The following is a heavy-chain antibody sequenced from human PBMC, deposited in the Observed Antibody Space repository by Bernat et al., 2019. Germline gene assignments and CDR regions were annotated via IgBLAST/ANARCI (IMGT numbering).Heavy chain of an antibody. CDR2: IWFDGSNQ. CDR1: GFSFSRYA. V-gene: IGHV3-33*01. Sequence: QVQLVESGGGVVQPGRSLRLSCAASGFSFSRYAMHWVRQAPGKGLEWVAAIWFDGSNQYYADSVKGRFTISRDNSKNTLFLHMDSLRAEDTAVYYCARESEGVVPRTIDPWGQGTLVTVSS. CDR3: ARESEGVVPRTIDP. J-gene: IGHJ5*02. D-gene: IGHD2-2*01.